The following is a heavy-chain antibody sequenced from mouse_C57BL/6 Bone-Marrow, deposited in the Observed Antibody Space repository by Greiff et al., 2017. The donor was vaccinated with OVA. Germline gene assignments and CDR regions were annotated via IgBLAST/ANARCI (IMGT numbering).Heavy chain of an antibody. J-gene: IGHJ2*01. CDR1: GYAFSSSW. Sequence: VQLQQSGPELVKPGASVKISCKASGYAFSSSWMNWVKQRPGKGLEWIGRIYPGDGDTNYNGKFKGKATLTADKSSSTAYMQLSSLTSEDSAVYFCARWKYYYGSSYGDYWGQGTTLTVSS. CDR3: ARWKYYYGSSYGDY. V-gene: IGHV1-82*01. D-gene: IGHD1-1*01. CDR2: IYPGDGDT.